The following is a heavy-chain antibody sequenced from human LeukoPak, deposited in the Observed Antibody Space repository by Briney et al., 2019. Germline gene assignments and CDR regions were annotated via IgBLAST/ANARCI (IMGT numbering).Heavy chain of an antibody. V-gene: IGHV4-34*01. Sequence: SETLSLTCAVYGGSFSGYYWSWIRQPPGKGLEWIGEINHSGSTNYNPSLKSRVTISVDTSKNQFSLKLSSVTAADTAVYYCASTSVIGIAAAGNNYWGQGTLVTVSS. CDR2: INHSGST. CDR1: GGSFSGYY. J-gene: IGHJ4*02. CDR3: ASTSVIGIAAAGNNY. D-gene: IGHD6-13*01.